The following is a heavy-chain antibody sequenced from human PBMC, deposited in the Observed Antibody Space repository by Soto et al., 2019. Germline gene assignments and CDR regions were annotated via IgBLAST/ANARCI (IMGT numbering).Heavy chain of an antibody. J-gene: IGHJ4*02. Sequence: QVQLVQSGAEEKKPGASVKVSCKASGYTFTGYAMHWVRQAPGQRLEWMGWINAGNGNTKYSQKFQGRVTITRDTSASTAYMEASSLRSEDTAVYYCARAVAVPADFDYWGQGTLVTVSS. CDR2: INAGNGNT. CDR3: ARAVAVPADFDY. V-gene: IGHV1-3*05. D-gene: IGHD6-19*01. CDR1: GYTFTGYA.